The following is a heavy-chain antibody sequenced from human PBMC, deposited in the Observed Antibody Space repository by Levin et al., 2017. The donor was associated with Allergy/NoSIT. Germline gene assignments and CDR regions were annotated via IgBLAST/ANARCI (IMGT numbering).Heavy chain of an antibody. V-gene: IGHV3-9*01. D-gene: IGHD6-6*01. Sequence: SCAASGFTFDDYAMHWVRQAPGKGLEWVSGISWNSGSIGYADSVKGRFTISRDNAKNSLYLQMNSLRAEDTALYYCAKDDEQLGLFDYWGQGTLVTVSS. CDR2: ISWNSGSI. CDR1: GFTFDDYA. CDR3: AKDDEQLGLFDY. J-gene: IGHJ4*02.